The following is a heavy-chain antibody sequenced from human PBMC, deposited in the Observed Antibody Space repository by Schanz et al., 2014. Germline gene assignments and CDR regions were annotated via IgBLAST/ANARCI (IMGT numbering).Heavy chain of an antibody. CDR1: GASISSVYW. Sequence: QVQLQESGPGLVKPSGTLSLTCTVSGASISSVYWWSWVRQSPGTGLEWIGEMHHSEGRNYNPSLKSRVTTFIDGPKTQFFLELISVTAADTAVYYCVRNGDCRGGIRCDKGYFDSWDQGILVTVSS. CDR2: MHHSEGR. J-gene: IGHJ4*02. V-gene: IGHV4-4*02. CDR3: VRNGDCRGGIRCDKGYFDS. D-gene: IGHD2-15*01.